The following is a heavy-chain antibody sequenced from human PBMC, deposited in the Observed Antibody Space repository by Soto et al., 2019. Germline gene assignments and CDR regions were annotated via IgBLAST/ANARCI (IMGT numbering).Heavy chain of an antibody. CDR3: AKNGDFWSWGMDV. CDR2: ISSSGDAT. J-gene: IGHJ6*02. Sequence: GGSLRLSCAASGFTFSTYAMTWVRQAPGKGLEWVSIISSSGDATYYVDSVKGRFTISRDNSRNTLNLQMNSLRAEDTAVYYCAKNGDFWSWGMDVWGQGTKGTVSS. CDR1: GFTFSTYA. D-gene: IGHD3-3*01. V-gene: IGHV3-23*01.